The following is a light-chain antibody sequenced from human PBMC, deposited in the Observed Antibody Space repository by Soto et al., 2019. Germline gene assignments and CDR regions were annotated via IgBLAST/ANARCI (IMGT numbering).Light chain of an antibody. CDR1: QEIGGY. V-gene: IGKV1-39*01. CDR2: AAS. CDR3: QQSYGSPELT. Sequence: DIQMTQSPSSLSASVGDRVTITCLASQEIGGYLNWYQQKPGKAPELLIYAASSLQSGVPSRFIGSGSGTEFTLTITSLQPEDFATYYCQQSYGSPELTFGGGTKVDIK. J-gene: IGKJ4*01.